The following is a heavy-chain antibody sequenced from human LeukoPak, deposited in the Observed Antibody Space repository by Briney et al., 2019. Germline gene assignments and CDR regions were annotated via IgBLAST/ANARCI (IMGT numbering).Heavy chain of an antibody. D-gene: IGHD2-2*01. Sequence: VASVMVSCKVSGYTLTELSMHWVRQAPGKGLEWMGGFDPEDGETIYAQKFQGRVTMTEDTSTDTAYMELSSLRSEDTAVYYCATYCSSTSCYWFDPWGQGTLVTVSS. CDR2: FDPEDGET. CDR3: ATYCSSTSCYWFDP. CDR1: GYTLTELS. J-gene: IGHJ5*02. V-gene: IGHV1-24*01.